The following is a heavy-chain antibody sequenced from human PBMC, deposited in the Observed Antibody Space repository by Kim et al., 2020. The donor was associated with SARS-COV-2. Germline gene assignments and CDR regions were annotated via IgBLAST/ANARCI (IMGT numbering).Heavy chain of an antibody. D-gene: IGHD3-22*01. CDR3: AKDSRYDSSGYYGPYYFDN. CDR1: GFTFSSYA. J-gene: IGHJ4*02. Sequence: GGSLRLSCAASGFTFSSYAMSWVRQAPGKGLEWVSAISGSGGSTYYADSVKGRFTISRDNSKNTLYLQMNSLRAEDTAVYYCAKDSRYDSSGYYGPYYFDNWGRGTVVTVSS. CDR2: ISGSGGST. V-gene: IGHV3-23*01.